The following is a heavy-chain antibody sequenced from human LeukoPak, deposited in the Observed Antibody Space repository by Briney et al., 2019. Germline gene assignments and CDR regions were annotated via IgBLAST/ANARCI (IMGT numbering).Heavy chain of an antibody. CDR1: GFTFSSYS. D-gene: IGHD2-21*02. J-gene: IGHJ4*02. CDR3: ARDGGTYCGGDCYGD. CDR2: ISSSSSTI. Sequence: GGSLRLSCAASGFTFSSYSMNWVRQAPGKGLEWVSYISSSSSTIYYADSVKGRFTISRDNSKNTLYPQMGSLRAEDMAVYYCARDGGTYCGGDCYGDWGQGTLVTVSS. V-gene: IGHV3-48*01.